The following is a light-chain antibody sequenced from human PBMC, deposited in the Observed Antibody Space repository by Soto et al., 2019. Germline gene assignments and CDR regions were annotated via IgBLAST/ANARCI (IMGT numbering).Light chain of an antibody. CDR3: QQYESFPRT. CDR1: QSINNW. J-gene: IGKJ1*01. Sequence: DIQMTQSPSTLSASVGDRVTITCRASQSINNWLAWYQQKPGKAPKLFIFKASTLGSGVPSRFRGSGSGTEFTLSISSLQPDDFATYFCQQYESFPRTFGQGTKVEIK. V-gene: IGKV1-5*03. CDR2: KAS.